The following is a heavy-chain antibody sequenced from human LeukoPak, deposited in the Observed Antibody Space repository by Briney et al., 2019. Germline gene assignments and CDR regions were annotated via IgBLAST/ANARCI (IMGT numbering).Heavy chain of an antibody. CDR2: IKSKIDGGTI. Sequence: GGSLRLSCVASGFTFSDAWMSWVRQAPGKGLEWVGRIKSKIDGGTIDYGAPVKGRFTISRDDSKNTLYLQMNSLKTEDTAVYYCTTRRQDGCWGQGTLVTVS. D-gene: IGHD6-25*01. CDR1: GFTFSDAW. CDR3: TTRRQDGC. J-gene: IGHJ4*02. V-gene: IGHV3-15*01.